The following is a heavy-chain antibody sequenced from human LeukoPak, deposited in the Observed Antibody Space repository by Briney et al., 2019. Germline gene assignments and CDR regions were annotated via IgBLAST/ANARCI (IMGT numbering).Heavy chain of an antibody. V-gene: IGHV3-48*01. CDR1: GFTFSSYS. D-gene: IGHD1-26*01. Sequence: GGSLRLSCAASGFTFSSYSMNWVRQAPGKGLEWVSYISSSSSTIYYADSVKGRFTISRDNAKNSLYLRMNSLRAEDTAVYYCARDSGQYYFDYWGQGTLVTVSS. CDR3: ARDSGQYYFDY. CDR2: ISSSSSTI. J-gene: IGHJ4*02.